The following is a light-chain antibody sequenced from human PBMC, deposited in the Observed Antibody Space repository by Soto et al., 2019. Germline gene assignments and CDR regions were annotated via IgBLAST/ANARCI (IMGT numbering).Light chain of an antibody. Sequence: EVVLTQSPATLSLSPGERATLSCRASQTISGYLAWYQQKPGQAPRLLIYDASNRATGIPARFSGSGSGTDFTLTISSLEPEDFAVYYCQRRSSWPPGSITFGHGTRLEIK. CDR1: QTISGY. CDR2: DAS. CDR3: QRRSSWPPGSIT. V-gene: IGKV3-11*01. J-gene: IGKJ5*01.